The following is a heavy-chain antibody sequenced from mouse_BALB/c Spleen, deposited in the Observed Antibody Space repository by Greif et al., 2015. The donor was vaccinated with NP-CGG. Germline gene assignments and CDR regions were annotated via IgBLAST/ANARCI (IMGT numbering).Heavy chain of an antibody. CDR2: IDPANGNT. J-gene: IGHJ1*01. CDR1: GFNIKDTY. D-gene: IGHD1-2*01. Sequence: EVQLVESGAELVKPGASVKLSCTASGFNIKDTYMHWVKQRPEQGLEWIGRIDPANGNTKYDPKFQGKATITADTSSNTAYLQLSSLTSEDTAVYYCARLHYNGDWYFDVWGAGTTVTVSS. CDR3: ARLHYNGDWYFDV. V-gene: IGHV14-3*02.